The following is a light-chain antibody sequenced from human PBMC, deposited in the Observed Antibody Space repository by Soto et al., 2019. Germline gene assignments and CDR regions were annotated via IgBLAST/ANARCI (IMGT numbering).Light chain of an antibody. CDR3: SSYTSTSTLYV. V-gene: IGLV2-14*03. CDR1: SSDFGGYSY. J-gene: IGLJ1*01. CDR2: DVA. Sequence: QSVLTQPASVSGSPGQSITISCTGTSSDFGGYSYVSWYRQHPGKAPELMIYDVANRPSGVSDRFSGSKSGNTASLTISGLQTEDEADYYCSSYTSTSTLYVFGTGTKVTVL.